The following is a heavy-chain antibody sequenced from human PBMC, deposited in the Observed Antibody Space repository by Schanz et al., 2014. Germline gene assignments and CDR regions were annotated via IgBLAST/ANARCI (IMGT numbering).Heavy chain of an antibody. J-gene: IGHJ4*02. CDR3: ARKVVATIGGYYDN. CDR2: IRSSSTPI. CDR1: GFTFSDYS. V-gene: IGHV3-48*01. Sequence: EVQLLESGGGLVQPGGSLRLSRAASGFTFSDYSMNWVRQAPGKGPEWVSYIRSSSTPIYYADSVKGRFTISRDNAKNSLYLQMNSLRAEDTAVYYCARKVVATIGGYYDNWGQGTLVIVSS. D-gene: IGHD5-12*01.